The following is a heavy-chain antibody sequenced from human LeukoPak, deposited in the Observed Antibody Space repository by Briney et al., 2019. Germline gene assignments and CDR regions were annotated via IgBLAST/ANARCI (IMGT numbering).Heavy chain of an antibody. D-gene: IGHD4-23*01. V-gene: IGHV3-9*01. CDR2: ISWNSGSI. J-gene: IGHJ4*02. CDR3: AREVTPYY. Sequence: GGSLRLSCAASGFTFDDYAMHWVRQAPGKGLEWVSGISWNSGSIGYADSVKGRFTISRDNAKNSLYLQMNSLRAEDTAVYYCAREVTPYYWGQGTLVTVSS. CDR1: GFTFDDYA.